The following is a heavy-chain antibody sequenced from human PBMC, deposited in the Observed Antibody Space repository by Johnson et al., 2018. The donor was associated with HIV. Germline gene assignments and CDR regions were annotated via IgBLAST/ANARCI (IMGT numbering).Heavy chain of an antibody. V-gene: IGHV3-9*01. CDR3: AKANWNGDAFDI. CDR2: IRWNSGSI. Sequence: VQLVESGGGLVQPGRSLRLSCAASGFTFDDYAMHWVRQAPGKGLEWVSGIRWNSGSIGYADSVKGRFTITRDNAKNSLYLQMNSLGAEDTALYYCAKANWNGDAFDIWGQGTMVTVSS. D-gene: IGHD1-1*01. CDR1: GFTFDDYA. J-gene: IGHJ3*02.